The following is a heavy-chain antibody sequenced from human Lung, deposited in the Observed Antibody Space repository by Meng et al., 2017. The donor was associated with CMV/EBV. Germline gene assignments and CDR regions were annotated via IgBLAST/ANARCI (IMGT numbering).Heavy chain of an antibody. CDR2: ISFDGSNQ. Sequence: SCAASGFTFNTYAMHWVRQAPGEGLAWVAVISFDGSNQYYADSVKGRFTISRDNSANTLYLHMNRLRAEDTAVYYCARVAGIYYSSPIDYWCQGTLVTVSS. J-gene: IGHJ4*02. D-gene: IGHD1-26*01. CDR3: ARVAGIYYSSPIDY. CDR1: GFTFNTYA. V-gene: IGHV3-30*04.